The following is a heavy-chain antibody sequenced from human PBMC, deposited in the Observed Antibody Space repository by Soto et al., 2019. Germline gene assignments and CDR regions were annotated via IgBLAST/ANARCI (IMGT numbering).Heavy chain of an antibody. Sequence: PSETLSLTCTVSGGSISSGRFYWSWIRQHPGKGLEWIGHISDSGSSYYNPSLESRVTISVDKSKNQFSLKLSSVTAADTAVYYCARRQWELRNVDYWGQGTLVSVSS. V-gene: IGHV4-31*03. CDR1: GGSISSGRFY. CDR2: ISDSGSS. CDR3: ARRQWELRNVDY. J-gene: IGHJ4*02. D-gene: IGHD1-26*01.